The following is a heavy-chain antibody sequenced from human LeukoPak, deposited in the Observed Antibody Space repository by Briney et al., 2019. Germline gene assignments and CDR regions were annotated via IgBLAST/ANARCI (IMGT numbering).Heavy chain of an antibody. CDR3: ARDRPGNWGPLYYFDY. J-gene: IGHJ4*02. CDR2: INPNSGGT. CDR1: GYTFTGYY. D-gene: IGHD7-27*01. V-gene: IGHV1-2*02. Sequence: ASVKVSCKASGYTFTGYYMHWVRQAPEQGLEWMGWINPNSGGTNYAQKFQGRVTMTRDTSISTAYMELSRLRSDDTAVYYCARDRPGNWGPLYYFDYWGQGTLVTVSS.